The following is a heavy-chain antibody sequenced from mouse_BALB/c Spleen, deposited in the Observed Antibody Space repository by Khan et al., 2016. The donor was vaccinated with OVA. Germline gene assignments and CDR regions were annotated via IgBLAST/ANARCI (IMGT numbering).Heavy chain of an antibody. Sequence: VQLQQSGAELARPGASVKMSCKTSGYTFTTYTMHWVKQRPGRSLEWIGYINPSNDNTNYNQKFKDKSTLTADKSSSTAYMQLRSLTYEDTAVYDCSRSARLGLRGGFTYWGQGTLVTVSA. CDR1: GYTFTTYT. CDR3: SRSARLGLRGGFTY. CDR2: INPSNDNT. D-gene: IGHD3-1*01. J-gene: IGHJ3*01. V-gene: IGHV1-4*01.